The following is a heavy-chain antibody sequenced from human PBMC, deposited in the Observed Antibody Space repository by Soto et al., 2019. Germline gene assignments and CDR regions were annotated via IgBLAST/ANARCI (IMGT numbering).Heavy chain of an antibody. CDR3: ARGTSDSRAYYYVY. Sequence: SVKVSCKASGGTFSNYAISWVRQAPGQGLEWMGGIIPLFGTANFAQRFQGRVTITADESTSTVYMELSSLKYEDTAVYYCARGTSDSRAYYYVYWGQGTXVTVSS. J-gene: IGHJ4*02. CDR1: GGTFSNYA. V-gene: IGHV1-69*13. CDR2: IIPLFGTA. D-gene: IGHD3-22*01.